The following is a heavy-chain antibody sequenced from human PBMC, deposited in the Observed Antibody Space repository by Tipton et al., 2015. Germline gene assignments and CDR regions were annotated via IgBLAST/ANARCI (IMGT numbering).Heavy chain of an antibody. CDR3: ARGDSSGPDY. CDR1: GYTFDTYY. D-gene: IGHD6-19*01. J-gene: IGHJ4*02. CDR2: ISAFSGNT. V-gene: IGHV1-18*01. Sequence: QVQLVQSGAEMKKPGASLKISCKASGYTFDTYYIHWVRQAPGQGLEWMGWISAFSGNTNYAQKFQGRVTMTTDTSTTTAYMELRSLRFDDTAVYYCARGDSSGPDYWGQGTLVTVSS.